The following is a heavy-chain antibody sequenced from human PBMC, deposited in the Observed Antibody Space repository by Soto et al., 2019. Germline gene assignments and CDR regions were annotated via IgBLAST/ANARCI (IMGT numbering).Heavy chain of an antibody. J-gene: IGHJ6*03. CDR1: GYTFTSYD. D-gene: IGHD2-2*01. Sequence: GASVKVSCKASGYTFTSYDINWVRQATGQGLEWMGWMNPNSGNTGYAQKFQGRVTMTRNTSISTAYMELSSLRSEDTAVYYCARRQSESQLLFFRYYYYMDVWGKGTTVTVSS. CDR2: MNPNSGNT. CDR3: ARRQSESQLLFFRYYYYMDV. V-gene: IGHV1-8*01.